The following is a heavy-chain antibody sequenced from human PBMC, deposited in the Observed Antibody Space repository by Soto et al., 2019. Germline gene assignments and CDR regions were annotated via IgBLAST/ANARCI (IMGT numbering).Heavy chain of an antibody. Sequence: EVQLVESGGGLVQPGGSLRLSCAASGFTVSSNYMSWVRQAPGKGLEWVSVIYSGGSTYYADSVKGRFTISRDNSKNTLYLQMNSRRAEDTAVYYCARRYWFGAENTGYYYYGMDVWGQGTTVTVSS. V-gene: IGHV3-66*04. CDR2: IYSGGST. CDR1: GFTVSSNY. D-gene: IGHD3-10*01. J-gene: IGHJ6*02. CDR3: ARRYWFGAENTGYYYYGMDV.